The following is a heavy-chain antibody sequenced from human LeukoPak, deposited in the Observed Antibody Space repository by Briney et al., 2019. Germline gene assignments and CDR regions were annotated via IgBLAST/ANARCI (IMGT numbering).Heavy chain of an antibody. CDR1: GYTFSDYY. Sequence: GGSLRLSCAASGYTFSDYYMSWIRQAPGKGLEWVSYISSSGSTIYYADSVKGRFTISRDNAKNSLYLQMNSLRAEDTAVYYCARGAAAARTWFDPWGQGTLVTVSS. D-gene: IGHD6-13*01. J-gene: IGHJ5*02. CDR3: ARGAAAARTWFDP. CDR2: ISSSGSTI. V-gene: IGHV3-11*01.